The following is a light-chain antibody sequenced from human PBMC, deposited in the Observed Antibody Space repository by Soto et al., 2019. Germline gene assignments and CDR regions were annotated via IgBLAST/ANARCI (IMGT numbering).Light chain of an antibody. V-gene: IGKV3-11*01. Sequence: EIVLTQSPATLSLSPGERATLSCRASQSVSKYLAWYQQKPGQAPRLLIHDASNRATGIPARFIGSGSGTDLSLTISSLEPEDFGVYYCQQRSNWPQITFGGGTKVKIK. CDR1: QSVSKY. CDR3: QQRSNWPQIT. J-gene: IGKJ4*01. CDR2: DAS.